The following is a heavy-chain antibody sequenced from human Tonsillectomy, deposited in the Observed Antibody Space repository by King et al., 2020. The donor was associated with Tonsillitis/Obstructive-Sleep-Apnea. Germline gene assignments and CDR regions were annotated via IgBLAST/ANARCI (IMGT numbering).Heavy chain of an antibody. J-gene: IGHJ4*02. V-gene: IGHV1-46*01. CDR1: GYTFTRNY. D-gene: IGHD2-15*01. CDR2: INPSDRKP. Sequence: QLVQSGAEVKKPGASVKISCKASGYTFTRNYIHWVRQAPGQGLEWMGIINPSDRKPTHAPGFQGRVTMTSDTSTSTVNMELNSPRSAETAVYYCVGDDKDGRHLDYWGQGSLVTVSS. CDR3: VGDDKDGRHLDY.